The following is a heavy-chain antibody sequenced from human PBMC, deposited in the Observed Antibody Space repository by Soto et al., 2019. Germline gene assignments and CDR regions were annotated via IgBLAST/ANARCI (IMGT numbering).Heavy chain of an antibody. V-gene: IGHV3-49*03. Sequence: GGSLRLSCTTSGFTFGDYAMSWFRQAPGKGLEWVGVVRSKAYGGTTDYAASVKGRFDISRDDSKSIAYLQMNSVTTEDTAVYFCARYTYTSRYSYYGMDVWGHGTTVTVSS. CDR2: VRSKAYGGTT. CDR1: GFTFGDYA. J-gene: IGHJ6*02. D-gene: IGHD6-13*01. CDR3: ARYTYTSRYSYYGMDV.